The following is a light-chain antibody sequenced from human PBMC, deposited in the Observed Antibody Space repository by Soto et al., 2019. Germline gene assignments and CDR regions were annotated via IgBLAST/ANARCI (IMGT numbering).Light chain of an antibody. J-gene: IGKJ5*01. CDR1: QSAGNF. Sequence: EIVMTQSPATLSVSPGETASLSCRASQSAGNFLAWYQQKPGQAPRLLIYGASSRAPGIPDRFSGSGSGTDFTLTISRLEPEDFAVYYCQQYGSSPPITFGQGTRLEIK. V-gene: IGKV3-20*01. CDR2: GAS. CDR3: QQYGSSPPIT.